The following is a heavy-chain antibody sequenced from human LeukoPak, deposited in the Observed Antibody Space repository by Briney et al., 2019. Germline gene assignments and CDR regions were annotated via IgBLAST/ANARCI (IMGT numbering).Heavy chain of an antibody. V-gene: IGHV3-30*18. CDR1: GFTFSIYG. CDR3: TKEGLPSGSSWSAWFDP. CDR2: IANDGKTT. J-gene: IGHJ5*02. D-gene: IGHD3-10*01. Sequence: AGSLRLSCAASGFTFSIYGTHWVRQAPGKGLEWVAVIANDGKTTYYADSVKGRFTISRDNSKNTLYLQMNSLRAEDTAVYYCTKEGLPSGSSWSAWFDPWGQGTLVTVSS.